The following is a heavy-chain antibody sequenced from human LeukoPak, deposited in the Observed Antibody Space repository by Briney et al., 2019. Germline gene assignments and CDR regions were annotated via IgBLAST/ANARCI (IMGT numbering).Heavy chain of an antibody. J-gene: IGHJ3*02. Sequence: GGSLRLSCAASGFTFSNAWMSWVRQAPGKGLEWVGRIKSKTDGGTTDYAAPVKGRFTISRDDSKNTLYLQMNSLKTEDTAVYYCTTYVDSHYYDSSGPHDAFDIWGQGTMVTVSS. V-gene: IGHV3-15*01. CDR2: IKSKTDGGTT. D-gene: IGHD3-22*01. CDR3: TTYVDSHYYDSSGPHDAFDI. CDR1: GFTFSNAW.